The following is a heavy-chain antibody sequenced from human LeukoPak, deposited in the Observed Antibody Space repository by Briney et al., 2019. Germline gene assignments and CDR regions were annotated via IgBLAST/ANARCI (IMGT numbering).Heavy chain of an antibody. Sequence: GGPLRFSCAPYAFTVSSNYMSWVREAPEKGLEWVSVIYSGGSTYYADSVKGRFTISRDNSKNTLYLQMNSLRAEDTAVYYCARDRGDWRAEDSSSRYYYYYGMDVWGQGTTVTVSS. CDR2: IYSGGST. CDR1: AFTVSSNY. D-gene: IGHD6-13*01. CDR3: ARDRGDWRAEDSSSRYYYYYGMDV. J-gene: IGHJ6*02. V-gene: IGHV3-66*01.